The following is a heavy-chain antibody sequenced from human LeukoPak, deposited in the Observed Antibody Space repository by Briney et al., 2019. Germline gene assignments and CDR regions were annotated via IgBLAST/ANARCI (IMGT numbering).Heavy chain of an antibody. CDR2: ISYSGST. J-gene: IGHJ4*02. CDR3: ARVLYLPSSGYTFDY. D-gene: IGHD3-22*01. Sequence: PSETLSLTCTVSGGSISSFYWSWIRQPPGKGLEWIGYISYSGSTKYNPSLKSRVTISVDTSKNQFSLKMSSVTAADSAVYYCARVLYLPSSGYTFDYWGQGTLVTVSS. V-gene: IGHV4-59*13. CDR1: GGSISSFY.